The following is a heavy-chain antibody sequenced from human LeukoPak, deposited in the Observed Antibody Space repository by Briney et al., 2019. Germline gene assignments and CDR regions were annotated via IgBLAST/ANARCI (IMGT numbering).Heavy chain of an antibody. J-gene: IGHJ4*02. CDR2: INHSGST. D-gene: IGHD6-13*01. CDR1: GFIFTSHA. Sequence: PGGSLRLSCAASGFIFTSHAMIWVRQPPGKGLEWIGEINHSGSTNYNPSLKSRVTISVDTSKNQFSLKLSSVTAADTAVYYCARQLAAAGHFDYWGQGTLVTVSS. V-gene: IGHV4-34*01. CDR3: ARQLAAAGHFDY.